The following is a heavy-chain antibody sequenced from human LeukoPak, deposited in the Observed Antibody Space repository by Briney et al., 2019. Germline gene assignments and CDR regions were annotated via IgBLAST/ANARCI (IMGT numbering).Heavy chain of an antibody. V-gene: IGHV6-1*01. CDR3: ARAQYYYDSSGYYPFDP. CDR1: GDSVSSNSAA. Sequence: SQTLSLTCAISGDSVSSNSAAWNWVRQSPSRGLEWLGRTYYRSKWYNDYAVSVKSRITINPDTSKNQFSLQLNSVTPEDTAVYYCARAQYYYDSSGYYPFDPWGQGTLVTVSS. J-gene: IGHJ5*02. CDR2: TYYRSKWYN. D-gene: IGHD3-22*01.